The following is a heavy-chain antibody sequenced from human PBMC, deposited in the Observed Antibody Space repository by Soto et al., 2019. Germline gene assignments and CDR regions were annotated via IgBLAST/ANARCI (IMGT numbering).Heavy chain of an antibody. V-gene: IGHV3-11*01. Sequence: LRLSCAASGFSFSDYYMSWIRLAAGKGLEWVSSISSSSNTISYADSVKGRFTISRDNAKNSLYLQINSLRAEDTAVYYCARKVWNQYFDYWGQGTLVTVSS. CDR1: GFSFSDYY. D-gene: IGHD1-1*01. CDR3: ARKVWNQYFDY. CDR2: ISSSSNTI. J-gene: IGHJ4*02.